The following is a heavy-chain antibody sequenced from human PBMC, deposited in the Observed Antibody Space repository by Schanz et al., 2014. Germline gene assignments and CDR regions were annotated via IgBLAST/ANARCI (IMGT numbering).Heavy chain of an antibody. CDR3: AGMATVTYFDF. J-gene: IGHJ4*02. V-gene: IGHV4-28*01. Sequence: QVQLQESGPGLVKPSETLSLTCNVSGYSISRSNWWGWIRQPPGKGLEFIGYIYYSGNTYYNPSLKSRVTMSLDTSKNQFSLKLTSVTAVDTAVYYCAGMATVTYFDFWGQGALVTVSS. D-gene: IGHD4-17*01. CDR2: IYYSGNT. CDR1: GYSISRSNW.